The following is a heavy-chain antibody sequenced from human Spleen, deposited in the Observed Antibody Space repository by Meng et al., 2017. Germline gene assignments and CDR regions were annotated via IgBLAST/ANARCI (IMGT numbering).Heavy chain of an antibody. CDR3: ARDAVRHSSGYFLSEFDL. D-gene: IGHD3-22*01. V-gene: IGHV1-18*01. CDR1: CYTFINYG. J-gene: IGHJ5*02. Sequence: QVQLGQFGAYGKNAGAPVKGFLKASCYTFINYGVVWVRQAPGQGPEWLGWISVYDGNTHNAQRVQDRVTMTTDTSTSTAYMELRSMRSDDTAVYYCARDAVRHSSGYFLSEFDLWGQGTLVTVSS. CDR2: ISVYDGNT.